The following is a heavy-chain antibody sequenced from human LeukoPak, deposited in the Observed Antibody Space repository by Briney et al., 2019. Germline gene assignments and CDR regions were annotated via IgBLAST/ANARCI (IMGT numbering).Heavy chain of an antibody. D-gene: IGHD3-3*01. V-gene: IGHV1-46*03. CDR2: INPYGDS. CDR3: ARGEEGYLEAFDV. Sequence: ASVKVSCKASGYTFTQNDMHWVRQAPGQGLEWMGIINPYGDSTYAQKFQGRVTMTRDTSTSTVYMALSSLTSDDTGVYFCARGEEGYLEAFDVWGQGTMVTVSS. CDR1: GYTFTQND. J-gene: IGHJ3*01.